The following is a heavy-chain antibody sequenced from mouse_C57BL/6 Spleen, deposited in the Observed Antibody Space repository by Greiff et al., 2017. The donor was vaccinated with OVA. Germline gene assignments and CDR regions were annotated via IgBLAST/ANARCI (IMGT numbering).Heavy chain of an antibody. D-gene: IGHD3-2*02. CDR1: GFTFSSYG. CDR2: ISSGGSYT. CDR3: ARQGQALYDFDY. Sequence: EVQVVESGGDLVKPGGSLKLSCAASGFTFSSYGMSWVRQTPDKRLEWVATISSGGSYTYYPDSVKGRFTISRDNAKNTLYLQMSGLKSKDTAMYDCARQGQALYDFDYWGQGTTLTVSS. J-gene: IGHJ2*01. V-gene: IGHV5-6*01.